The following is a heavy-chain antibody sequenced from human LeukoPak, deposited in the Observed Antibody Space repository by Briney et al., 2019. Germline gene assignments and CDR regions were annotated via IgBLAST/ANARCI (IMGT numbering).Heavy chain of an antibody. J-gene: IGHJ4*02. Sequence: ASVKVSCKASGYTFTSYGMSWVRQAPGQGLEWMGSISAYNGNTNYAQKLQGRVTMTTDTSTSTAYMELRSLRSDDTAVYYCARVRDIVVVPAAQDGDYWGQGTLVTVSS. D-gene: IGHD2-2*01. V-gene: IGHV1-18*01. CDR1: GYTFTSYG. CDR3: ARVRDIVVVPAAQDGDY. CDR2: ISAYNGNT.